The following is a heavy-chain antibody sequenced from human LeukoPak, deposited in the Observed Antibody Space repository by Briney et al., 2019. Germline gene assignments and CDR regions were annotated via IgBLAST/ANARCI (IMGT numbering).Heavy chain of an antibody. CDR3: ARSPTDNSREGVDY. CDR1: GVTFSTCA. D-gene: IGHD1-1*01. Sequence: GGSLRLSCAASGVTFSTCAMSWGRQAPGKGLEWVSAISTSGGNTYYGDSVKGRFTISRDNSQDTLYLQMTSLRAEDTAIYYCARSPTDNSREGVDYWGQGTLVTVSS. CDR2: ISTSGGNT. V-gene: IGHV3-23*01. J-gene: IGHJ4*02.